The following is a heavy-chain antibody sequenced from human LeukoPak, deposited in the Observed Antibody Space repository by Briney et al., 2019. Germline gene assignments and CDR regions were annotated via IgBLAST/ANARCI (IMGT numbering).Heavy chain of an antibody. J-gene: IGHJ6*02. V-gene: IGHV3-30*03. D-gene: IGHD1-14*01. Sequence: GRSLRLSCAASGFTFSSYGMHWVRQAPGKGLEWVAVISYDGSNKYYADSVKGRFTISRDNSKNTLYLQMNSLRADDTAVYYCARDGKFIPYDMDVWGQGTTVTVSS. CDR1: GFTFSSYG. CDR3: ARDGKFIPYDMDV. CDR2: ISYDGSNK.